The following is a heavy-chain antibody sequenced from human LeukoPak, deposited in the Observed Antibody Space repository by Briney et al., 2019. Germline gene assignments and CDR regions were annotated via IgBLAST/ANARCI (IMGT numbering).Heavy chain of an antibody. Sequence: GGSLRLSCAASGFTFSSYWMSWVRQAPGKGLEWVANIKQDGSEKYYVDSVKGRFTISRDNAKNSLYLQMNSLRAEDTAVYYCAGVNGSGSYRYWGQGTLVTVSS. V-gene: IGHV3-7*04. CDR1: GFTFSSYW. CDR2: IKQDGSEK. CDR3: AGVNGSGSYRY. J-gene: IGHJ4*02. D-gene: IGHD3-10*01.